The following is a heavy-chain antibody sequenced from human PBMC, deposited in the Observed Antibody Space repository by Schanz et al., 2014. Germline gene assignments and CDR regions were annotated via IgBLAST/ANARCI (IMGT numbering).Heavy chain of an antibody. Sequence: EVKLVESGGGAVRPGGSLRLSCAASGFTLSSYWMHWVRQVPGKGLEWVSCTNGDGTNAKYADSVKGRFTISRDNAKKTLSLQMISLRAEDTAIYFCTRSYYDFSWGSYRFRAFDMWGRGTTVIVSS. CDR1: GFTLSSYW. V-gene: IGHV3-74*01. J-gene: IGHJ3*02. D-gene: IGHD3-16*02. CDR2: TNGDGTNA. CDR3: TRSYYDFSWGSYRFRAFDM.